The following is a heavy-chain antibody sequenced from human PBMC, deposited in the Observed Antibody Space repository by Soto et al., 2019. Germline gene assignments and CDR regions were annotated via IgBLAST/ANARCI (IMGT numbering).Heavy chain of an antibody. CDR3: ARDWGSGYYHFEP. J-gene: IGHJ5*02. D-gene: IGHD5-12*01. V-gene: IGHV4-38-2*02. CDR1: GYSISSGFS. CDR2: IDPSGST. Sequence: SETLSLTCAVSGYSISSGFSWGWIRQPPGKGLEWIGSIDPSGSTHYNASLKIRLSISLDTSKNQFSLKLRSVTAADTAVYYCARDWGSGYYHFEPWGQGTLVTVSS.